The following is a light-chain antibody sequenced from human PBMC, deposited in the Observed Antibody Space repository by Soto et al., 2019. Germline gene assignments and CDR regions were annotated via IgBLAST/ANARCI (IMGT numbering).Light chain of an antibody. J-gene: IGKJ3*01. Sequence: EIVLTQSPGTLSLSPGERATLSCRASQSVSSSYLAWYQQKPGQAHRLLIYGASSRATGIPDRFSGSGSGTDFTLTISRLEPEDFAVYYCQQYGSSYIFTFGPGTKVDIK. CDR2: GAS. CDR1: QSVSSSY. CDR3: QQYGSSYIFT. V-gene: IGKV3-20*01.